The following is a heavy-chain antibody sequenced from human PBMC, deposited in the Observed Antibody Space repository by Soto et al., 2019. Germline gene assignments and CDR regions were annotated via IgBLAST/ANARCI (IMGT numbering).Heavy chain of an antibody. CDR2: ISGRGTTA. CDR1: GFIFSSYA. CDR3: AKTTDGWFSAFEI. Sequence: EVQLLESGGGLVQPGGSLRLSCAASGFIFSSYAMSWVRQAPGKGLEWVSAISGRGTTAYYADSVKGRFTFSRDNSKKTMYLQMNSLRAEDTAVYYCAKTTDGWFSAFEIWGQGTMVTVSS. V-gene: IGHV3-23*01. D-gene: IGHD6-19*01. J-gene: IGHJ3*02.